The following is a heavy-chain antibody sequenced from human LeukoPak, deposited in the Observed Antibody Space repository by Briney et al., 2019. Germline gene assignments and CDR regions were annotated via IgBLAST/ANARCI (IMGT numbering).Heavy chain of an antibody. CDR2: ISGSGGTT. J-gene: IGHJ4*02. D-gene: IGHD5-12*01. Sequence: GGSLRLSCAASGFTFSSYAMSWVRQAPGKGLEWVSVISGSGGTTYYADSVKGRFTISRDNSKNTLSLQMNSLRVEDTAVYYCAKDRAGGYRIFGYWGQVTLVTVSS. CDR3: AKDRAGGYRIFGY. V-gene: IGHV3-23*01. CDR1: GFTFSSYA.